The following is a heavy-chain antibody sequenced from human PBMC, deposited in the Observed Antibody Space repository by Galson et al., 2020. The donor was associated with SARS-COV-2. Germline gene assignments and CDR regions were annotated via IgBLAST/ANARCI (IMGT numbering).Heavy chain of an antibody. CDR3: ARSRGYDGASGYVDAFDM. J-gene: IGHJ3*02. CDR1: GFTFSTYS. Sequence: GESLKISCAASGFTFSTYSMTWVRQAPGKGLEWVSYISSRSGTIYYADSVKGRFTISRDNAKKSLSLQMESLRPEDTAVYYCARSRGYDGASGYVDAFDMWGQGTMVTVSS. CDR2: ISSRSGTI. D-gene: IGHD3-22*01. V-gene: IGHV3-48*01.